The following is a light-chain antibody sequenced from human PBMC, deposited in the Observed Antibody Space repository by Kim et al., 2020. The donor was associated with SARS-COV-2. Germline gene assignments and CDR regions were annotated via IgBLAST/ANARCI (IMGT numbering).Light chain of an antibody. Sequence: GQSDTISISGTSRDVGAYNFVSGYQQHPGKAPKLMIYDVTNRPSGVSHRFSASKSGNTASLIISGLQAEDEADYYCSSYTTSSTLVFGEGTQLTVL. V-gene: IGLV2-14*03. CDR3: SSYTTSSTLV. CDR1: SRDVGAYNF. J-gene: IGLJ2*01. CDR2: DVT.